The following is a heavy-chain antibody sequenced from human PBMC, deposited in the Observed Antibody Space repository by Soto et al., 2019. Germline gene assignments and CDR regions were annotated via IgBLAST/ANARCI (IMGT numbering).Heavy chain of an antibody. Sequence: GGSLRLCCAASGFTFSSYAMSWVRQAPEKGLEWVSAISGSGGSTYYADSVKGRFTISRDNSKNTLYLQMNSLRAEDTAVYYCAKDRYCSSTSCYDWFDPWGQGTLVTVSS. CDR2: ISGSGGST. CDR1: GFTFSSYA. J-gene: IGHJ5*02. CDR3: AKDRYCSSTSCYDWFDP. D-gene: IGHD2-2*01. V-gene: IGHV3-23*01.